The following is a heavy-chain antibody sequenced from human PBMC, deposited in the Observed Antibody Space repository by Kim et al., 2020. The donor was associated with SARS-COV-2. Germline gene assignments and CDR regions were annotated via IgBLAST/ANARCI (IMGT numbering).Heavy chain of an antibody. Sequence: ADSVKGRFTSSSNNSKYTLYLQMKGLRAEDTAVYYCAKDGGYNTHYGMDVWGQGTTVTVSS. D-gene: IGHD1-26*01. CDR3: AKDGGYNTHYGMDV. J-gene: IGHJ6*02. V-gene: IGHV3-23*01.